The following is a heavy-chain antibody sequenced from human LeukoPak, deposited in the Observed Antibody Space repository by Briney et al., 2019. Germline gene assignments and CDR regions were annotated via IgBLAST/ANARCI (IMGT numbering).Heavy chain of an antibody. CDR2: IYYSGST. D-gene: IGHD1-26*01. J-gene: IGHJ5*02. V-gene: IGHV4-59*01. Sequence: KPSETLSLTCAVYGGSFSGYYWSWIRQPPGKGLEWIGYIYYSGSTNYNPSLKSRVTISVDTSKNQFSLKLSSVTAADTAVYYCARAGSYLFWFDPWGQGTLVTVSS. CDR3: ARAGSYLFWFDP. CDR1: GGSFSGYY.